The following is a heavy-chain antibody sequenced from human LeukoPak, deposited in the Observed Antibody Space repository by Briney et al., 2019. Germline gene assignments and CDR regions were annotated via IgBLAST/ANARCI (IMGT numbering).Heavy chain of an antibody. Sequence: GGSLRLSCASSGFSFSNSGMSWVRQAPAKGLEWVAGISGGGANTHYADSVKGRFTISRDNSKNTLFLQMNSLRDEDTAIYYCSKWNGYGDYWGQGTLVTVSS. V-gene: IGHV3-23*01. CDR3: SKWNGYGDY. CDR1: GFSFSNSG. J-gene: IGHJ4*02. CDR2: ISGGGANT. D-gene: IGHD1-1*01.